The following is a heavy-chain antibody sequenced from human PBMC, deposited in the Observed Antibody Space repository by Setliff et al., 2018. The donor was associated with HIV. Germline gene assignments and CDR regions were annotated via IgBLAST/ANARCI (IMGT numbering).Heavy chain of an antibody. Sequence: SETLSLTCTVSGGSITGGNYYWGWIRQPPGKGLEWIGNIHNGRDLYSNPSLTSRLTISVDTSKNQVYLKLRSATAADTAVYHCARPHRGRVGGAWFDSWGQGTLVTVSS. J-gene: IGHJ5*01. CDR3: ARPHRGRVGGAWFDS. CDR2: IHNGRDL. CDR1: GGSITGGNYY. D-gene: IGHD3-10*01. V-gene: IGHV4-39*01.